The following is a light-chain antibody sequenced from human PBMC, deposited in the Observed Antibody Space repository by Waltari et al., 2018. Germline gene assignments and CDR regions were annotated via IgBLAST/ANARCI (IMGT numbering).Light chain of an antibody. V-gene: IGLV2-14*03. Sequence: QSALAQPASVSGSPGQSITISCTGASSDIGEYDYVSWNQQHSGKAPKLMIYAVTKRPSGVSTRFSGSKSDNTASLTISGLQADDEADYYCSSYTSSRTHVFGTGTEVTVL. CDR3: SSYTSSRTHV. J-gene: IGLJ1*01. CDR1: SSDIGEYDY. CDR2: AVT.